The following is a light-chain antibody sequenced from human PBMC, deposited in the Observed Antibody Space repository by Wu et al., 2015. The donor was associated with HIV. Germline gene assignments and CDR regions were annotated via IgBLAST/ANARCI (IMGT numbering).Light chain of an antibody. V-gene: IGKV1-39*01. CDR2: AAS. CDR3: QQSYITPWT. J-gene: IGKJ1*01. CDR1: QSISSY. Sequence: DIQMTQSPSSLSVSVGDRVTITCRASQSISSYLNWYQQKPGKAPKLLVYAASSLHSGVPSRFSGSGSGTDFTLTISSLQPDDFATYYCQQSYITPWTFGQGTKVEIK.